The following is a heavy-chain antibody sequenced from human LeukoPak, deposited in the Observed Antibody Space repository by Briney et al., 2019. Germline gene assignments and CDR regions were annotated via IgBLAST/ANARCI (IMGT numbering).Heavy chain of an antibody. D-gene: IGHD2-2*01. CDR3: ARDGRVPSPYYYYYYYMDV. CDR1: GFTFSSDS. V-gene: IGHV3-21*01. CDR2: ISSSSSYI. Sequence: KPGGSLRLSCAASGFTFSSDSMNWVRQAPGKGLEWVSSISSSSSYIYYADSVKGRFTISRDNAKNSLYLQMNSLRAEDTAVYYCARDGRVPSPYYYYYYYMDVWGKGTTVTVSS. J-gene: IGHJ6*03.